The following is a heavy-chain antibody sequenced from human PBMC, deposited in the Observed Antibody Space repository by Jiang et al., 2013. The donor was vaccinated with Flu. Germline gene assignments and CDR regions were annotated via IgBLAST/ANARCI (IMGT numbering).Heavy chain of an antibody. CDR2: LETKLTVYTT. V-gene: IGHV3-72*01. D-gene: IGHD6-19*01. CDR1: IHLHVTST. J-gene: IGHJ4*02. CDR3: LWPYSSGYYPY. Sequence: QLVESGGGFGPAWRVPETLMCSLWIHLHVTSTLIGSARLQGRGWSGLAVLETKLTVYTTEYAASVKGRFTISRDGSKNSLYLQMNSLKSEDTAVYYCLWPYSSGYYPYWGQGTLVTVSS.